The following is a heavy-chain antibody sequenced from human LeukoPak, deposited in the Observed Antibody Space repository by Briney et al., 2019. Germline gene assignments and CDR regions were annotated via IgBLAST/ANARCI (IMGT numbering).Heavy chain of an antibody. Sequence: GGPLRLSCAASVFPFSSYGMHWLRQAPGKGLEWVSYISSSGSTIYYAEAVKGRFTITRDNAKNSLYLQMNSLRAEDTAVYYCARDRAYYGSPNFDYWGQGTLVTVSS. CDR2: ISSSGSTI. D-gene: IGHD3-10*01. CDR3: ARDRAYYGSPNFDY. CDR1: VFPFSSYG. J-gene: IGHJ4*02. V-gene: IGHV3-48*04.